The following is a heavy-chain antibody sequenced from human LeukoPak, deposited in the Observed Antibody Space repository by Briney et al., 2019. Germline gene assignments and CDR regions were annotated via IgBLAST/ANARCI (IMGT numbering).Heavy chain of an antibody. D-gene: IGHD2-2*01. J-gene: IGHJ6*02. CDR2: INTNTGNP. CDR1: GYTFTSYA. CDR3: ARDDPQEYQLLHYYYYYGMDV. Sequence: ASVKVSCKASGYTFTSYAMNWVRQAPGQGLEWMGWINTNTGNPTYAQGFTGRFVFSLDTSVSTAYLQISSLKAEDTAVYYCARDDPQEYQLLHYYYYYGMDVWSQGTTVTVSS. V-gene: IGHV7-4-1*02.